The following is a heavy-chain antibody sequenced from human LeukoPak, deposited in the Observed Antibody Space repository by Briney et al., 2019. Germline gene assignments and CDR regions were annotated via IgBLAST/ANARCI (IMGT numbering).Heavy chain of an antibody. CDR2: IYASWNS. D-gene: IGHD3-22*01. CDR3: AAGRSGYLFQ. V-gene: IGHV4-4*07. J-gene: IGHJ4*02. CDR1: GDSINTYY. Sequence: SETLSLTCSVSGDSINTYYWSWVRQSAGKGLEWIGRIYASWNSNYNPSLKSRVTMSLDTSKNHFSLRLTAITAAETTVYYCAAGRSGYLFQWGQGTLVTVSS.